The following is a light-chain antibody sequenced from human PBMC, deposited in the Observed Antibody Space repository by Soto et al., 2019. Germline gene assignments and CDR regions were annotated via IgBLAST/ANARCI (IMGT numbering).Light chain of an antibody. CDR3: QEYNTNSRT. CDR1: ECIYSW. Sequence: IQMTQSPSSLSASVGDTVTITCRASECIYSWLAGYKQIPGKDPQLLIYKTSTFEGGVPSRFSGSGSGAEYTLTISSLQPDDFSTYYCQEYNTNSRTFGQGTRV. CDR2: KTS. J-gene: IGKJ1*01. V-gene: IGKV1-5*03.